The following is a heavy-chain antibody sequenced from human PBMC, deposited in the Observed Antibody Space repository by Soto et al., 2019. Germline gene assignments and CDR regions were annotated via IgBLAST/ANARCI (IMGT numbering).Heavy chain of an antibody. CDR2: ISAYNGNT. V-gene: IGHV1-18*01. CDR1: GYTFTSYG. CDR3: ERNEAYNWNDGGWVDP. J-gene: IGHJ5*02. Sequence: QVQLVQSGAEVKKPGASVKVSCKASGYTFTSYGISWVRQASGQGLEWMGWISAYNGNTKYAQKLQGTVTMTTGASTSTAHMELGSLRSDAPAVYCCERNEAYNWNDGGWVDPWDQGTLVTVSS. D-gene: IGHD1-1*01.